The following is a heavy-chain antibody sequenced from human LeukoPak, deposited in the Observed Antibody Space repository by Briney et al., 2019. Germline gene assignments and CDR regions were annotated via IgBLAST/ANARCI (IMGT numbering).Heavy chain of an antibody. CDR3: TTTYIVASTRKFGDY. V-gene: IGHV3-15*01. CDR1: GFIFSNAW. D-gene: IGHD5-12*01. CDR2: IKSKTEGGTT. J-gene: IGHJ4*02. Sequence: GGSLRLSCAASGFIFSNAWMNWVRQAPGKGREWVGRIKSKTEGGTTDYAAPVKGRFTISRDDSQNTVDLQISSLTAEDTAMYFCTTTYIVASTRKFGDYWGQGTLVVVSS.